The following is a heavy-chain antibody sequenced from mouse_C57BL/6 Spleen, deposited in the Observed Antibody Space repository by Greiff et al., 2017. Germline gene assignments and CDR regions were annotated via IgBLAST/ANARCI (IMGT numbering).Heavy chain of an antibody. CDR2: IYPGDGDT. CDR1: GYAFSSSW. J-gene: IGHJ2*01. CDR3: ARSGYYGSSYYFDY. Sequence: VQLQQSGPELVKPGASVKISCKASGYAFSSSWMNWVKQRPGKGLEWIGRIYPGDGDTNYNGKFKGKATLTADKSSSPAYMQLSSLTSEDSAVYFCARSGYYGSSYYFDYWGQGTTLTVSS. D-gene: IGHD1-1*01. V-gene: IGHV1-82*01.